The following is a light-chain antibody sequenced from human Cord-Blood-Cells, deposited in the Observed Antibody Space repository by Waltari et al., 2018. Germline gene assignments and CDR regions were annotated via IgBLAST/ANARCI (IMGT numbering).Light chain of an antibody. Sequence: DIQMTQSPSSLPASVGDRVNITCRASQGISNYLAWYQQKPGKVPKLLIYAASTLQSGVPSRFSGSGSGTDFTLTISSLQPEDVATYYCQKYNSAPLTFGGGTKVEIK. J-gene: IGKJ4*01. V-gene: IGKV1-27*01. CDR3: QKYNSAPLT. CDR1: QGISNY. CDR2: AAS.